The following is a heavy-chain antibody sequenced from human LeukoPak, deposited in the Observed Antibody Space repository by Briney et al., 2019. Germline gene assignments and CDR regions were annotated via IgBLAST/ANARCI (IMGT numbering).Heavy chain of an antibody. D-gene: IGHD3-22*01. Sequence: GGSLRLSCAASGFTFSSSAMSWVRQAPGKGLEWVSNISGGGSGGSTYYADSVKGRFTISRDNSKNTLYLQMNSLRSEDTAVYYCARGKYYYDSSGYYYYFDYWGQGTLVTVSS. CDR3: ARGKYYYDSSGYYYYFDY. CDR2: ISGGGSGGST. CDR1: GFTFSSSA. V-gene: IGHV3-23*01. J-gene: IGHJ4*02.